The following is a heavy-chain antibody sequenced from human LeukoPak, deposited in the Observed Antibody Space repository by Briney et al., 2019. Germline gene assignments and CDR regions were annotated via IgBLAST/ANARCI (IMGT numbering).Heavy chain of an antibody. CDR1: GFTFIYA. Sequence: SGGSLRLSCAASGFTFIYAMSWVRQAPGKGLEWVSQITGSGDGTYYADSVKGRFTISRDSSKNTLYLQMNSLRAEDTAVYYCAKVQQWLADFDYWGQGTLVTVSS. D-gene: IGHD6-19*01. V-gene: IGHV3-23*01. J-gene: IGHJ4*02. CDR3: AKVQQWLADFDY. CDR2: ITGSGDGT.